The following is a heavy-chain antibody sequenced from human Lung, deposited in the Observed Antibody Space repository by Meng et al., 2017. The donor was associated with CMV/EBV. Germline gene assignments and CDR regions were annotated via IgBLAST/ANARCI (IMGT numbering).Heavy chain of an antibody. CDR1: GYNFIGYY. Sequence: ASAXVFCKASGYNFIGYYIHWVRQAPGQGLEWMGWINPNSGGTNYAQKFQGRITMTGDTSITTAYMELSRLRSDDMAVYHCARVKRYCTGGTCSSTGYYGMDVWGQRTTVTVSS. V-gene: IGHV1-2*02. D-gene: IGHD2-15*01. CDR2: INPNSGGT. J-gene: IGHJ6*02. CDR3: ARVKRYCTGGTCSSTGYYGMDV.